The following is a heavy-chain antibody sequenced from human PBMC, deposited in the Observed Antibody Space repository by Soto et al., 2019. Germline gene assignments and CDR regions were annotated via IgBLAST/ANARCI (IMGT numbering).Heavy chain of an antibody. CDR3: ARGALAAPFYYYGMDV. D-gene: IGHD2-15*01. J-gene: IGHJ6*02. CDR1: GFTFSSFA. Sequence: QVQLVESGGGVVQPGRSLRLPCAASGFTFSSFAMHWVRQAPGKGLEWVAVKEFDGINQYYADSVKGRFTISRDNSKNTLDLQMSSLRLEDTAVYYCARGALAAPFYYYGMDVWGQGTTVTVSS. V-gene: IGHV3-30-3*01. CDR2: KEFDGINQ.